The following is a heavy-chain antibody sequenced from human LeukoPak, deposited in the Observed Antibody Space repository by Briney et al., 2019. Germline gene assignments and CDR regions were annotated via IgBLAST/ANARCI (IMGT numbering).Heavy chain of an antibody. CDR3: AKDRASGCYGFHFDY. J-gene: IGHJ4*02. D-gene: IGHD6-19*01. CDR2: ISGSGGST. CDR1: GFTFSSYA. Sequence: PGGSLRLSCAASGFTFSSYAMSWVRHAPGKGLEWVSSISGSGGSTYYADSVKGRFTISRDNSKNTLYLQMNSLRAEDTAVYYCAKDRASGCYGFHFDYWGQGTLVTVSS. V-gene: IGHV3-23*01.